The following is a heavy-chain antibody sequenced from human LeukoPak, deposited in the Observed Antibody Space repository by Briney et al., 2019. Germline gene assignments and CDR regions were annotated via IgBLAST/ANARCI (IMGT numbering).Heavy chain of an antibody. Sequence: SVKVSCKASGGTFSSCAISWVRQAPGQGLEWMGRIIPIFGTANYAQKFQGRVTITTDESTSTAYMELSSLRSEDTAVYYCARDLMVYAGPRPMNAFDIWGQGTMVTVSS. CDR3: ARDLMVYAGPRPMNAFDI. D-gene: IGHD2-8*01. J-gene: IGHJ3*02. V-gene: IGHV1-69*05. CDR2: IIPIFGTA. CDR1: GGTFSSCA.